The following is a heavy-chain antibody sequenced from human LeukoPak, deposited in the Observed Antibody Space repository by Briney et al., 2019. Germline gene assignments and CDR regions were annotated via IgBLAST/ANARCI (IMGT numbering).Heavy chain of an antibody. J-gene: IGHJ6*03. V-gene: IGHV4-4*07. D-gene: IGHD3-22*01. CDR2: IYPTGNT. Sequence: PSETLSLTCSVSGGAIISYYWSWIRQPAGKGPEWIGRIYPTGNTDYNPSLKTRVTMSTDLSKKQFSLRLRSVTAGDTTVYYCARLKFYDSTGYSPGYYMDVWGKGTAVTVSS. CDR1: GGAIISYY. CDR3: ARLKFYDSTGYSPGYYMDV.